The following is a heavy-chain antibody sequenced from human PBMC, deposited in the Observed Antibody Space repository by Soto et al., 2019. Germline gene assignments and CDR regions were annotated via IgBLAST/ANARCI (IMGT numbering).Heavy chain of an antibody. J-gene: IGHJ4*02. D-gene: IGHD2-2*02. CDR2: ISADNGDA. Sequence: ASVKVSCKASGYSFTNYGISWVRQAPGQGLECMGWISADNGDAKYALNLQGRVTMTIDTSTSTAYMELRSLRSDDTAVYYCAACSCSSNSCYTDPHFWGQGTLVTVSS. CDR1: GYSFTNYG. CDR3: AACSCSSNSCYTDPHF. V-gene: IGHV1-18*04.